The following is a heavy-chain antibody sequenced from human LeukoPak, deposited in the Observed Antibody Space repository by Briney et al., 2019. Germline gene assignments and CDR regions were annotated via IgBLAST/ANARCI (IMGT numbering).Heavy chain of an antibody. D-gene: IGHD1-26*01. CDR2: IKSKADGGTT. J-gene: IGHJ4*02. V-gene: IGHV3-15*07. CDR3: STGGSSYEGLDY. CDR1: GFTFNNAW. Sequence: GGSLRLSCTASGFTFNNAWMNWVRQAPGKGLEWVGRIKSKADGGTTDYAAPVKGRFTISRDDSKNTLSLQMNSLKTEDTAVYYCSTGGSSYEGLDYWGQGTLVTVSS.